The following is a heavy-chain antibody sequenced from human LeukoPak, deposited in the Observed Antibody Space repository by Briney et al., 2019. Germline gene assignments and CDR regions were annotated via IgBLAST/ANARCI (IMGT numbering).Heavy chain of an antibody. Sequence: GASVTVSCKASGYTFTSYYMHWVRQAPGQGLEWMGRIIPILGIANYAQKFQGRVTITADKSTSTAYMELSSLRSEDTAVYYCARERRWLIAAAGTSWFDPWGQGTLVTVSS. V-gene: IGHV1-69*04. CDR3: ARERRWLIAAAGTSWFDP. D-gene: IGHD6-13*01. CDR1: GYTFTSYY. CDR2: IIPILGIA. J-gene: IGHJ5*02.